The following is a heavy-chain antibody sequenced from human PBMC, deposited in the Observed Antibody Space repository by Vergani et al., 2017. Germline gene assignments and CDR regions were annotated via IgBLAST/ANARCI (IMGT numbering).Heavy chain of an antibody. V-gene: IGHV3-7*01. CDR2: IKQDGSEK. CDR3: ARVWVG. CDR1: GGSFSGYY. Sequence: VQLQESGPGLVKPSQTLSLTCAVYGGSFSGYYWSWIRQPPGKGLEWVAKIKQDGSEKDYVDSVKGRFTISRDNAKNSLYLQMNSLRAEDTAVYYCARVWVGWGQGTLVTVSS. D-gene: IGHD1-26*01. J-gene: IGHJ4*02.